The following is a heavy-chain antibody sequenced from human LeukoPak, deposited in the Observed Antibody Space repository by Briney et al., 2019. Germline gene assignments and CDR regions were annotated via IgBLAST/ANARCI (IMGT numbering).Heavy chain of an antibody. CDR3: AKGIRTCSSTSCYAFDI. D-gene: IGHD2-2*01. CDR2: ISGSGGST. V-gene: IGHV3-23*01. CDR1: GFTFDDYA. Sequence: GGSLRLSCAASGFTFDDYAMHWVRQAPGKGLEWVSGISGSGGSTYYADSVKGRFTISRDNSKNTLYLQMNSLRAEDTAVYYCAKGIRTCSSTSCYAFDIWGQGTMVTVSS. J-gene: IGHJ3*02.